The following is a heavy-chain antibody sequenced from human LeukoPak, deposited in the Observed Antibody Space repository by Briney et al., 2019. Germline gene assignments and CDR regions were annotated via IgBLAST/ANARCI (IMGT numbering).Heavy chain of an antibody. CDR2: ISGSGDST. J-gene: IGHJ3*02. D-gene: IGHD3-10*01. Sequence: GGSLILSCAASGFTFSSYAMSWVRQAPGKGLEWVSVISGSGDSTYYSDSVKGRFTISSDNSQNTLYLQMNSLRAEDTAVYYCANINMVRGVITGYDAFDIWGQGTMVTVSS. V-gene: IGHV3-23*01. CDR3: ANINMVRGVITGYDAFDI. CDR1: GFTFSSYA.